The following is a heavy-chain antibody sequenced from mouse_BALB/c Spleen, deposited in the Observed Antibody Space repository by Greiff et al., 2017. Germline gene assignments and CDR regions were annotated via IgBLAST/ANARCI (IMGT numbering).Heavy chain of an antibody. V-gene: IGHV2-2*02. J-gene: IGHJ3*01. Sequence: VKLQESGPGLVQPSQSLSITCTVSGFSLTSYGVHWVRQSPGKGLEWLGVIWSGGSTDYNAAFISRLSISKDNSKSQVFFKMNSLQANDTAIYYCARNNGYWFAYWGQGTLVTVSA. CDR1: GFSLTSYG. CDR3: ARNNGYWFAY. CDR2: IWSGGST.